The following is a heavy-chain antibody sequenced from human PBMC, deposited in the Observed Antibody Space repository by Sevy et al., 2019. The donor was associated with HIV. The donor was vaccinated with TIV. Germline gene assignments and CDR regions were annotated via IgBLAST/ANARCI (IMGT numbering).Heavy chain of an antibody. Sequence: GGSLRLSCAASGFTFSISAMTWVRQAPGKVLEWVSVISGSGNSAYCADSVKGRFTISRDNSKNTLSLQMNSLRAEDTAVYYCAKGGRSYGDSYFDHWGQGTLVTVSS. CDR2: ISGSGNSA. D-gene: IGHD5-18*01. J-gene: IGHJ4*02. V-gene: IGHV3-23*01. CDR3: AKGGRSYGDSYFDH. CDR1: GFTFSISA.